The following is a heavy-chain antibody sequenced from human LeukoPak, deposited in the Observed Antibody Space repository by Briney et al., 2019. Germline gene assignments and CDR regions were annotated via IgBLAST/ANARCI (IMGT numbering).Heavy chain of an antibody. Sequence: GGSLRLSCAASGFTFSTSWMSWVRQVPGKGLEWVANIKKDGSESYYVDSVKGRFTISRDNAKNSLYLQMNSLRAEDTAMYYCAKEGRSLQTYWGQGTLVTVSS. CDR2: IKKDGSES. D-gene: IGHD5-24*01. CDR1: GFTFSTSW. J-gene: IGHJ4*02. V-gene: IGHV3-7*03. CDR3: AKEGRSLQTY.